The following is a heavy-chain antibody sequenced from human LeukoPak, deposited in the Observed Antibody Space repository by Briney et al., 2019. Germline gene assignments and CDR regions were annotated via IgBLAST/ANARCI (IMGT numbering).Heavy chain of an antibody. Sequence: SGGSLRLSCAASGFTFDYYAMHWLRPAPGKGLEWVSGISWNSGSIGYADSVKGRFTISRDNAKNSLYLQMNSLRAEDTALYYCAKDIRSSWFGELTSDYWGQGTLVTVSS. J-gene: IGHJ4*02. D-gene: IGHD3-10*01. CDR2: ISWNSGSI. V-gene: IGHV3-9*01. CDR3: AKDIRSSWFGELTSDY. CDR1: GFTFDYYA.